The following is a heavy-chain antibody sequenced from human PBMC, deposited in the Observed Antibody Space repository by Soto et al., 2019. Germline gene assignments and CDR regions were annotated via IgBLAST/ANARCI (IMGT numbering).Heavy chain of an antibody. CDR2: IYYSGST. Sequence: PSETLSLTCTVSGGSISSSSYYWGWIRQPPGKGLEWIGSIYYSGSTYYNPSLKSRVTISVDTSKNQFSLKLSSVTAADTAVYYCARLGGLATISYYFDFWGPGALVTVSS. V-gene: IGHV4-39*01. D-gene: IGHD3-16*01. CDR3: ARLGGLATISYYFDF. CDR1: GGSISSSSYY. J-gene: IGHJ4*02.